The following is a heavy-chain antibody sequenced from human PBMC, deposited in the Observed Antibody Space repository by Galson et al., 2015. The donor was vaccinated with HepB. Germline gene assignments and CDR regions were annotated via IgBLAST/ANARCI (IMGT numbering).Heavy chain of an antibody. CDR2: IWYDGSNK. CDR1: GFTFSSYG. Sequence: SLRLSCAASGFTFSSYGMHWVRQAPGKGLEWVAVIWYDGSNKYYADSVKGRFTISRDNSKNTLYLQMNSLRAEDTAVYYCSRDFNDFWSGYYNPGAFDIWGQGTMVTVSS. CDR3: SRDFNDFWSGYYNPGAFDI. J-gene: IGHJ3*02. D-gene: IGHD3-3*01. V-gene: IGHV3-33*01.